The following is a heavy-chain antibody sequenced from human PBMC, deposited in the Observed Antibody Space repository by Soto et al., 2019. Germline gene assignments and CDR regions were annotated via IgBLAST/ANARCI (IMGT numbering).Heavy chain of an antibody. J-gene: IGHJ4*02. Sequence: EVQLLESGGGLVQPGGSLRLSCAASGFTFSSYAMSWVRQAPGKGLEWVSAISGSGGSTYYADSVKGRFTISRDNSKNTPYLQMNSLRAEDTAVYYCAKDAIKYCSGGSCYSSDYWGQGTLVTVSS. CDR1: GFTFSSYA. CDR2: ISGSGGST. D-gene: IGHD2-15*01. CDR3: AKDAIKYCSGGSCYSSDY. V-gene: IGHV3-23*01.